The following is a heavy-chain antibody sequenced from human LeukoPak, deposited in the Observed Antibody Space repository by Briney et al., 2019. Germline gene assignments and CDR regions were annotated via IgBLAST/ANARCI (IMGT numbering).Heavy chain of an antibody. CDR1: GFTFDDHT. J-gene: IGHJ4*02. CDR2: ISWDGGST. V-gene: IGHV3-43*01. D-gene: IGHD4-17*01. Sequence: PGGSLRLSCAASGFTFDDHTMHWVRQATGKGLEWVSVISWDGGSTYYADSVKGRFTIFRDNSKNSLYLQMDSLRTADTALYYCANAGPLCGEYAIVSWGQGTLVTVCS. CDR3: ANAGPLCGEYAIVS.